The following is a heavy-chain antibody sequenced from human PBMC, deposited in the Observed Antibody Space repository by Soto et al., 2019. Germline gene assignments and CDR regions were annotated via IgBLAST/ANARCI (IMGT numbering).Heavy chain of an antibody. CDR1: GGTFSSYA. V-gene: IGHV1-69*06. Sequence: ASVKVSCKASGGTFSSYAISWVRQAPGQGLEWMGGIIPIFGTANYAQKFQGRVTVTADKSTSTAYMELSSLRSEDTAVYYCAREQLMITFGGVIAQEYYFDYWGQGTLVTVSS. J-gene: IGHJ4*02. D-gene: IGHD3-16*02. CDR2: IIPIFGTA. CDR3: AREQLMITFGGVIAQEYYFDY.